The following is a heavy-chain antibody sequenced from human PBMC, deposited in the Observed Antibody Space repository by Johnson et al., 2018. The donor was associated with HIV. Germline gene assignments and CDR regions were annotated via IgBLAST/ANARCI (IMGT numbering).Heavy chain of an antibody. CDR3: AKCIWGSSLIDAFDI. Sequence: QVQLVESGGGVVKPGRSLRLSCAASGFTFSSYGVHWVRQAPGKGLEWVAVMYYDGSNKYYADSVKGRFTISRDNSRNTLYLQMNSLRAEDTAVYYCAKCIWGSSLIDAFDIWGQGTMVTVSS. V-gene: IGHV3-33*06. CDR2: MYYDGSNK. J-gene: IGHJ3*02. D-gene: IGHD6-13*01. CDR1: GFTFSSYG.